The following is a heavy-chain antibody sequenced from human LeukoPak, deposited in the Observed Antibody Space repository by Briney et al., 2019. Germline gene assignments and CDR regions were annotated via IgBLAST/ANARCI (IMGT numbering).Heavy chain of an antibody. J-gene: IGHJ4*02. V-gene: IGHV4-39*07. D-gene: IGHD2-15*01. Sequence: SETLSLTCTVSGGSISSGDYYWSWIRQPPGKGLEWIGEINHSGSTNYNPSLKSRVTISVDTSKNQFSLKLSSVTAADTAVYYCARALGYCSGGSCYYGYWGQGTLVTVSS. CDR3: ARALGYCSGGSCYYGY. CDR1: GGSISSGDYY. CDR2: INHSGST.